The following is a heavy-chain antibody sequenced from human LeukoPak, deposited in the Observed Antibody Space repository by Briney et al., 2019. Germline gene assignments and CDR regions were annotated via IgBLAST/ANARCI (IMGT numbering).Heavy chain of an antibody. J-gene: IGHJ3*02. Sequence: SQTLSLTCAISGDSVSSNSAAWNWIRQSPSRGLEWLGRTYYRSKWYNDYAVSVKSRLTINPDTSKNQFSLQLNSVTPEDTAVYYCAKAPARGGWYSEDAFDIWGQGTMVTVSS. D-gene: IGHD6-19*01. CDR3: AKAPARGGWYSEDAFDI. V-gene: IGHV6-1*01. CDR2: TYYRSKWYN. CDR1: GDSVSSNSAA.